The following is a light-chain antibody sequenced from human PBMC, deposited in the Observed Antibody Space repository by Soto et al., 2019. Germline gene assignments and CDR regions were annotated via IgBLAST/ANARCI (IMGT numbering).Light chain of an antibody. CDR3: SSYTSSSTVV. J-gene: IGLJ2*01. CDR1: SSDVGGYNY. V-gene: IGLV2-14*03. Sequence: QSALTQPASVSGSPGQSITISCTGTSSDVGGYNYVSWYQHHPGKAPKLVIYDVSDRPSGVSNRFSGSKSGNTASLTISGLQAEDEADFYCSSYTSSSTVVFGGGTK. CDR2: DVS.